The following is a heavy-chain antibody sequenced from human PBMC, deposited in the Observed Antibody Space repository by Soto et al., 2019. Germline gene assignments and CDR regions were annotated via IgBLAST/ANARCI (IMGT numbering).Heavy chain of an antibody. Sequence: PGGSLRLSCAASGFTFSSYAMHWVRQAPGKGLEWVAVISYDGSNKYYADSVKGRFTISRDNSKNTLYLQMNSLRAEDTAVYYCARVVDYGVLVWWFDPWGQGTLVSVSS. J-gene: IGHJ5*02. D-gene: IGHD4-17*01. CDR3: ARVVDYGVLVWWFDP. V-gene: IGHV3-30-3*01. CDR1: GFTFSSYA. CDR2: ISYDGSNK.